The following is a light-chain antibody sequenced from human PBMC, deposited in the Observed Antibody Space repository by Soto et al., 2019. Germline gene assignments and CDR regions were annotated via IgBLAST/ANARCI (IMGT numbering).Light chain of an antibody. CDR2: GTS. CDR1: QSVSSNY. Sequence: EIVLTQSPGTLSLSPGDRATLSCRASQSVSSNYLAWYQQKPGQAPRLLIYGTSRGAAGIPDRFSGSGSVTDFTLTISRLEPDDFALYFCQQYGRSPMFTFGQWTKLEVK. J-gene: IGKJ2*01. CDR3: QQYGRSPMFT. V-gene: IGKV3-20*01.